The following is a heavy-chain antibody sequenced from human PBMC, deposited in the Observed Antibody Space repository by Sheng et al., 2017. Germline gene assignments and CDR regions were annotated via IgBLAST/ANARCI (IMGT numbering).Heavy chain of an antibody. CDR2: ISDSGDST. D-gene: IGHD3-3*01. CDR1: GFTFRSYA. Sequence: EVQLLESGGGLVQPGGSLRLSCAASGFTFRSYAMRWVRQAPGKGLEWVSAISDSGDSTYYADSVKGRFTISRDNSKNTLYLQMNSLRAEDTAVYYCASGYIGSLRFLEWGQGTLVTVSS. J-gene: IGHJ4*02. CDR3: ASGYIGSLRFLE. V-gene: IGHV3-23*01.